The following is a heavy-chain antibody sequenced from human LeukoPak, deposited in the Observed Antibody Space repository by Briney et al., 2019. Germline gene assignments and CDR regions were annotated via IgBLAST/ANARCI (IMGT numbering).Heavy chain of an antibody. J-gene: IGHJ6*02. Sequence: SETLSLTCAVYGGSFSGYYWSWIRQPPGKGLGWIGEINHSGSTNYNPSLKSRVTISVDTSKNQFSLKLSSVTAADTAVYYCARGRASLQPWYYYGSGSYRLRYGMDVWGQGTTVTVSS. V-gene: IGHV4-34*01. D-gene: IGHD3-10*01. CDR3: ARGRASLQPWYYYGSGSYRLRYGMDV. CDR2: INHSGST. CDR1: GGSFSGYY.